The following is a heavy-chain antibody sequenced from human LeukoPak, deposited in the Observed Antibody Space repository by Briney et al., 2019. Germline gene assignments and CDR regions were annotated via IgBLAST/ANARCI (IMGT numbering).Heavy chain of an antibody. J-gene: IGHJ4*02. D-gene: IGHD6-19*01. CDR3: AKDGGGWLTSGWYYFDY. V-gene: IGHV3-30*18. CDR1: GFTFSSYG. Sequence: GRSLRLSCAASGFTFSSYGMHWVRQAPGKGLEWVAVISYDGSNKYYADSVKGRFTISRDNSKNTVYLQMNSLRAEDTAVYYCAKDGGGWLTSGWYYFDYWGQGTLVTVSS. CDR2: ISYDGSNK.